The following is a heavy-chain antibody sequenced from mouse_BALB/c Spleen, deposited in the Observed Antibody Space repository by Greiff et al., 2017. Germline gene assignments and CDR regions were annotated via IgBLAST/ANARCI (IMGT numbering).Heavy chain of an antibody. V-gene: IGHV3-2*02. CDR1: GYSITSYYA. CDR2: ISYTGST. CDR3: ARCLIYCYGSSPCCFDY. Sequence: EVKLMESGPGLVKPSQSLSLTCTVTGYSITSYYAWYWIRPFPGNNLGWMGYISYTGSTSYNPSLKSRISITRDTSKNQCFLQLNSVTTEDTTTYYCARCLIYCYGSSPCCFDYWGQGTTLTVSA. D-gene: IGHD1-1*01. J-gene: IGHJ2*01.